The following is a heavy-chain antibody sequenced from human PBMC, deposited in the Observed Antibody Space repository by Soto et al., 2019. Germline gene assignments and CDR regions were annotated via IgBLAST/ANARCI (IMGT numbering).Heavy chain of an antibody. CDR3: ARTHRGYSYGYPNWFDP. V-gene: IGHV1-18*04. D-gene: IGHD5-18*01. Sequence: ASVKVSCKASVYTFTSYGISWVRQAPGQGLEWMGWISAYNGNTNYAQKLQGRVTMTTDTSTSTAYMELRSLRSDDTAVYYCARTHRGYSYGYPNWFDPWGQGTLVTVSS. J-gene: IGHJ5*02. CDR2: ISAYNGNT. CDR1: VYTFTSYG.